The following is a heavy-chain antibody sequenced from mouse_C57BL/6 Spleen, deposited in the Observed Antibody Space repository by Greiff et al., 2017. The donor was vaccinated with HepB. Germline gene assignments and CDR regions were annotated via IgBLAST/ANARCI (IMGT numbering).Heavy chain of an antibody. CDR1: GYTFTDYE. Sequence: VQLQHSGAELVRPGASVTLSCKASGYTFTDYEMHWVKQTPVHGLEWIGAIDPETGGTAYNQKFKGKAILTADKSSSTAYIELRSLTSEDSAVYYCTSGTGGYYFDYWGQGTTLTVSS. V-gene: IGHV1-15*01. D-gene: IGHD4-1*01. CDR3: TSGTGGYYFDY. CDR2: IDPETGGT. J-gene: IGHJ2*01.